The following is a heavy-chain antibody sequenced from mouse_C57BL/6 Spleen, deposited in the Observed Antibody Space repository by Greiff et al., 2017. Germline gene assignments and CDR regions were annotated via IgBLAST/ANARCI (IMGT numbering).Heavy chain of an antibody. J-gene: IGHJ2*01. CDR1: GYSFTSYY. CDR3: ARMAPYYDYDDGDY. CDR2: IYPGSGNT. V-gene: IGHV1-66*01. Sequence: QVQLQQSGPELVKPGASVKISCKASGYSFTSYYIHWVKQRPGQGLEWIGWIYPGSGNTKYNEKFKGKATLTADTSSSTAYMQLSSLTSEDSAVYYCARMAPYYDYDDGDYWGQGTTLTVSS. D-gene: IGHD2-4*01.